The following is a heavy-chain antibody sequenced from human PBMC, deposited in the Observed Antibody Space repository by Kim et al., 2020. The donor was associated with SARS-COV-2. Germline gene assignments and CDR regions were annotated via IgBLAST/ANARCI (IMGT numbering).Heavy chain of an antibody. J-gene: IGHJ6*01. Sequence: SETLSLTCTVSGGSVSSGSYYWSWIRQPPGKGLEWIGYIYYSGSTNYNPSLKSRVTISVDTSKNQFSLKLSSVTAADTAVYYCAREGFAVVSAAHYYYG. CDR1: GGSVSSGSYY. V-gene: IGHV4-61*01. D-gene: IGHD2-2*01. CDR2: IYYSGST. CDR3: AREGFAVVSAAHYYYG.